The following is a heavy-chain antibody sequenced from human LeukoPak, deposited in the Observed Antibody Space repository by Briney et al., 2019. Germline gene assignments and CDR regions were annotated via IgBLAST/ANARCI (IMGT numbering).Heavy chain of an antibody. CDR2: INHSGST. CDR3: ARVSGKIAARYNDY. J-gene: IGHJ4*02. CDR1: GGSFSGYY. Sequence: NPSETLSLTCAVYGGSFSGYYWSWIRQPPGKGLEWIGEINHSGSTNYNPSLKSRVTISVDTSKNQFSLKLSSVTAADTVVYYCARVSGKIAARYNDYWGQGTLVTVSS. V-gene: IGHV4-34*01. D-gene: IGHD6-6*01.